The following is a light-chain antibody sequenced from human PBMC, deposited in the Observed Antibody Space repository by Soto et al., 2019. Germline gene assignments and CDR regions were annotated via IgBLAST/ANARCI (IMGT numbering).Light chain of an antibody. V-gene: IGLV1-40*01. J-gene: IGLJ1*01. CDR1: SANIGAAYN. CDR2: GNN. CDR3: QSYDSSLSGYV. Sequence: QSVLTQPPSVSGAPGQRVTISCTGSSANIGAAYNVDWYQQLPGTAPKLLIYGNNNRPSGVLARFSGSKSGTSTSLAIAGLQAEDEGDYYCQSYDSSLSGYVFGTGTKVTVL.